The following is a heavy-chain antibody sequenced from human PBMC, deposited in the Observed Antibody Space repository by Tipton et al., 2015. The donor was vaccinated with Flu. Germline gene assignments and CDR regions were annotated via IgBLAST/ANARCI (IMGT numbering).Heavy chain of an antibody. CDR3: ARDGGYYGETVRPYGMDV. D-gene: IGHD4-17*01. V-gene: IGHV3-48*03. CDR2: ISSTGSVI. CDR1: GFTFSSNE. Sequence: SLRLSCAASGFTFSSNEMNWVRQAPGKGLEWVSYISSTGSVIFYADSVRGRFTISRDNAKNSLYLQMYSLRAGDTAVYYCARDGGYYGETVRPYGMDVWGQGTTVTVSS. J-gene: IGHJ6*02.